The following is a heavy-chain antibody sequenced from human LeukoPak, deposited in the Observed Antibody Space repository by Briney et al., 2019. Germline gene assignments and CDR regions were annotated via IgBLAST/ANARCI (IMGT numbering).Heavy chain of an antibody. V-gene: IGHV3-23*01. CDR2: ISGSGGST. J-gene: IGHJ2*01. D-gene: IGHD5-18*01. Sequence: GGSLRLSCAASGFTFSSYAMSCVRQAPGKGLEWVSSISGSGGSTYYADSVKGRFTISRDNSKNTLYLQMNSLRAEDTAVYYCAKMGGYTYGYDWYFDLWGRGTLVTVSS. CDR1: GFTFSSYA. CDR3: AKMGGYTYGYDWYFDL.